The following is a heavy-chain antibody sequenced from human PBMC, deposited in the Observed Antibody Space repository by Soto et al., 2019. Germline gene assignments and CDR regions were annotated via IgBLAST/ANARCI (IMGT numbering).Heavy chain of an antibody. CDR3: AKAYSSSSI. V-gene: IGHV3-23*01. J-gene: IGHJ4*02. D-gene: IGHD6-6*01. Sequence: GGSLRLSCGASGFTFTAAMTWVRQAPGKGLEWVSAVSGSGGTTYYADSVKGRFTISRDNSKNTLYLQMDSLRVEDTAIYYCAKAYSSSSIWGQGALVTVPQ. CDR1: GFTFTAA. CDR2: VSGSGGTT.